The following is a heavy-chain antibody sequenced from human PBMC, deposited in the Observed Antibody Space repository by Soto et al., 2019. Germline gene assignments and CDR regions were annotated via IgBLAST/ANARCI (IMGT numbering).Heavy chain of an antibody. V-gene: IGHV1-69*02. Sequence: QVQLVQSGAEVKKPGSSVKVSCKASGGIFNRYSVSWVRQAPGQGIEWMGRIIPLFGITNYAQKFQGRVMITADKSTTAAHMEVNGLRSEDTALYYCATFYGGDCTTTNCYGDFEYWGQGTLVSV. J-gene: IGHJ4*02. CDR1: GGIFNRYS. CDR3: ATFYGGDCTTTNCYGDFEY. CDR2: IIPLFGIT. D-gene: IGHD2-8*01.